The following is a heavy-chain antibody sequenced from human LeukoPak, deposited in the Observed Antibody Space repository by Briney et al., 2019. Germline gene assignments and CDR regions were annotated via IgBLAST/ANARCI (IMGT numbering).Heavy chain of an antibody. CDR2: MNPNSGNT. D-gene: IGHD6-13*01. V-gene: IGHV1-8*02. Sequence: ASVKVSCKASGYTFTGYYMHWVRQAPGQGLEWMGWMNPNSGNTGYAQKFQGRVTMTRNTSISTAYMELSSLRSEDTAVYYCARGGAAAGTLGYWGQGTLVTVSS. J-gene: IGHJ4*02. CDR1: GYTFTGYY. CDR3: ARGGAAAGTLGY.